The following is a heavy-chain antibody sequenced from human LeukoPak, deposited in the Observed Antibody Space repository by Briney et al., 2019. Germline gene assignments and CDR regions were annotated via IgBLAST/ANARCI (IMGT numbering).Heavy chain of an antibody. CDR3: ARDFEGERWLQLGAFDI. Sequence: SVKVSCKASGGTFSSYTISWVRQAPGQGLEWMGRIIPILGIANYAQKFQGRVTITADKTTSTAYMELSSLRSEDTAVYYCARDFEGERWLQLGAFDIWGQGTMVTVSS. CDR2: IIPILGIA. D-gene: IGHD5-24*01. V-gene: IGHV1-69*04. CDR1: GGTFSSYT. J-gene: IGHJ3*02.